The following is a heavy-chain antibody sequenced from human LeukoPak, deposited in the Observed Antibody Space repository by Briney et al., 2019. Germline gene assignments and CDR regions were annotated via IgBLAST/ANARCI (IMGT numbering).Heavy chain of an antibody. J-gene: IGHJ6*02. V-gene: IGHV4-34*01. CDR1: GGSFSGYY. D-gene: IGHD6-6*01. CDR2: INHSGST. Sequence: SETLSLTCAVYGGSFSGYYWSWIRQPPGKGLEWFGEINHSGSTNYNPSLKSRVTISVDTSKNQSSLKLSSVTAADTAVYYCASLARSSSSGRLNYYNGMDVWGQGTTVTVSS. CDR3: ASLARSSSSGRLNYYNGMDV.